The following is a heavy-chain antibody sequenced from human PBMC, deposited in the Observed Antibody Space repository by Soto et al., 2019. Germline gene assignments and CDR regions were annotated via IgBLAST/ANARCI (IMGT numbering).Heavy chain of an antibody. CDR2: IYYSGST. Sequence: QVQLQESGPGLVKPSQTLSLTCTVSGGSISSGGYYWSWIRQHPGKGLEWIGYIYYSGSTYYNPSLKSRVTRSVDTSKNQFSLKLSSVTAADTAVYYCATYDSSDYYSGSPIGWFDPWGQGTLVTVSS. V-gene: IGHV4-31*03. CDR3: ATYDSSDYYSGSPIGWFDP. CDR1: GGSISSGGYY. D-gene: IGHD3-22*01. J-gene: IGHJ5*02.